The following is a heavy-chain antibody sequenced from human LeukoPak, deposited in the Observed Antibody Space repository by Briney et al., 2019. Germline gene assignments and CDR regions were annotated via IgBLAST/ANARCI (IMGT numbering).Heavy chain of an antibody. J-gene: IGHJ4*02. CDR3: TTDLPRSTSCSHDY. V-gene: IGHV3-15*01. D-gene: IGHD2/OR15-2a*01. CDR1: GFTFSNSW. CDR2: IKRDIDGGTT. Sequence: GGSLRLSCAASGFTFSNSWMLWVRQAPGRGLEWVGRIKRDIDGGTTDYAAPVKGRFTITRDDSENTLYLQMNSLKTEDTAEYYCTTDLPRSTSCSHDYWGQGTQVTVSS.